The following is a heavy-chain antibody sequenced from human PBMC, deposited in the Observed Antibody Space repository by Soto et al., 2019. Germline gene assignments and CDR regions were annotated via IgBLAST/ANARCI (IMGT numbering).Heavy chain of an antibody. CDR2: IIPTLGIK. D-gene: IGHD1-26*01. V-gene: IGHV1-69*02. J-gene: IGHJ5*02. CDR1: VDTFSTYT. Sequence: QVQLVQSGAEVKKPGSSVKVSCKAPVDTFSTYTISWVRQAPGQGLEWMGRIIPTLGIKKYAQKFQGRVTIPADKSTSTAYMELTSLRFDATAVYYCARGNSGSYAWFDPWGQGTLVTVSS. CDR3: ARGNSGSYAWFDP.